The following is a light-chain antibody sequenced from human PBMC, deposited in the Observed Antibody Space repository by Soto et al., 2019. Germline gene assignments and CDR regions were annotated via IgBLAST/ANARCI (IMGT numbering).Light chain of an antibody. Sequence: DIQMTQSPSSVSASVGDRVTITCRASQGISSWLAWHQQKPGKAPKLLMYAASSLQSGVPSRFSGSGSGTDFTLTISSLQPEDFATYYCQQANSSPLTFGGGTKVEIK. CDR2: AAS. CDR3: QQANSSPLT. J-gene: IGKJ4*01. CDR1: QGISSW. V-gene: IGKV1D-12*01.